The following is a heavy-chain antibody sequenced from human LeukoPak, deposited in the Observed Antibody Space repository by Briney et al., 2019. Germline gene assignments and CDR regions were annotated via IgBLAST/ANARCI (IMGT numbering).Heavy chain of an antibody. CDR3: ARSTVTSFGFSDY. D-gene: IGHD3-16*01. CDR2: INPNSGGT. J-gene: IGHJ4*02. CDR1: GFTFTDYY. V-gene: IGHV1-2*02. Sequence: ASVKVSCKASGFTFTDYYMHWVRQAPGQGLEWMGWINPNSGGTNYAQKFQGRVTMTRDTSISTAYMELSRLRSDDTAVYYCARSTVTSFGFSDYWGQGTLVTVSS.